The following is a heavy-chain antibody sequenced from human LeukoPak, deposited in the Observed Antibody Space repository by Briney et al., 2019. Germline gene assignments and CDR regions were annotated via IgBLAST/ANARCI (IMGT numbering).Heavy chain of an antibody. CDR1: GFTFSSYW. CDR2: INSDGSST. V-gene: IGHV3-74*01. D-gene: IGHD3-9*01. Sequence: GGSLRLSCAASGFTFSSYWMHWVRQAPGKGLVWVSRINSDGSSTSYADSVKGRFTISRDNAKNTLYLQMNSLRAEDTAVYYCARAPYDILTGYSGYFDYWGQGTPVTVSS. J-gene: IGHJ4*02. CDR3: ARAPYDILTGYSGYFDY.